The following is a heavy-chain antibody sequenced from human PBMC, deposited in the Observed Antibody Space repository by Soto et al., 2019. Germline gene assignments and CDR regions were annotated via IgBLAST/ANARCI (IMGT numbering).Heavy chain of an antibody. V-gene: IGHV4-31*03. CDR1: GGSISSGGYY. D-gene: IGHD2-21*02. Sequence: SETLSLTCTVSGGSISSGGYYWSWIRQHPGKGLEWIGYIYYSGSTYYNPSLKSRVTISVDTSKNQFSLKLSSVTAADTAVYYCARGKNAYCGGDCYPPPFDYWGQGTLVTVSS. J-gene: IGHJ4*02. CDR2: IYYSGST. CDR3: ARGKNAYCGGDCYPPPFDY.